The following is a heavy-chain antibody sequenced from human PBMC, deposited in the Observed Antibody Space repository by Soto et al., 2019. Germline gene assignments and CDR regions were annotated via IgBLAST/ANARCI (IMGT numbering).Heavy chain of an antibody. CDR3: ARDKKGDCSGGSCYSHYYGMDV. V-gene: IGHV1-69*01. J-gene: IGHJ6*02. D-gene: IGHD2-15*01. Sequence: QVQLVQSGAEVKKPGSSVQVSCKASGGTFSSYAISWVRQAPGQGLEWMGGIIPIFGTANDAQKFQGRVTITADESTSTAYMELSSLRSEDTAVYYCARDKKGDCSGGSCYSHYYGMDVWGQGTTVTVSS. CDR1: GGTFSSYA. CDR2: IIPIFGTA.